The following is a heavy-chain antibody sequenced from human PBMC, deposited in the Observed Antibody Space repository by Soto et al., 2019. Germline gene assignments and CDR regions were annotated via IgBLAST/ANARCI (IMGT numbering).Heavy chain of an antibody. J-gene: IGHJ5*02. V-gene: IGHV4-30-2*01. D-gene: IGHD3-3*01. Sequence: SETLSLTCAVSGGSISSGGYSWSWIRQPPGKGLEWIGYIYHSGSTYYNPSLKSRVTISVDRSKNQFSLKLSSVTAADTAVYYCARAYYDFWSGPSGRDNWFDPWGQGTLVTVSS. CDR2: IYHSGST. CDR3: ARAYYDFWSGPSGRDNWFDP. CDR1: GGSISSGGYS.